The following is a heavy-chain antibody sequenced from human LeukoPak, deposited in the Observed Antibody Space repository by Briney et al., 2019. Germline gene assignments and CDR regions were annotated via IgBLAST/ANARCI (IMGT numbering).Heavy chain of an antibody. Sequence: GGSLSLSCALSALTFNIYWMQWVRQATGKGLVWVSCIISEGSGTSDADFVKGRFTISRDNSKNTLYLQMSSLRAEDTAVYYCVKDRDDYGAGSYYSYYGMDVWGQGTTVTVSS. CDR2: IISEGSGT. D-gene: IGHD3-10*01. CDR1: ALTFNIYW. V-gene: IGHV3-74*01. J-gene: IGHJ6*02. CDR3: VKDRDDYGAGSYYSYYGMDV.